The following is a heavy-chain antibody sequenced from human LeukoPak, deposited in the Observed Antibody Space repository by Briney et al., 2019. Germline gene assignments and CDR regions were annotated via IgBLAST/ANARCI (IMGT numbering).Heavy chain of an antibody. V-gene: IGHV3-7*01. CDR1: GFSFSDYW. CDR2: IRQDGREI. CDR3: ARGHYSMDV. J-gene: IGHJ6*02. Sequence: GGSLRLPCVASGFSFSDYWMTWVRQAPGKGLEWVANIRQDGREIYYVESVKGRFTISRDNAKSSLYLQMNSLRAEDTAVYFCARGHYSMDVWGQGTTVIVSS.